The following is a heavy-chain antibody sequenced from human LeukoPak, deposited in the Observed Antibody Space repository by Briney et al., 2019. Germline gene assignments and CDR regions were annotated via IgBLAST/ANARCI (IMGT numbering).Heavy chain of an antibody. CDR3: ARDTSSWYLGGDYYFDY. Sequence: GGSLRLSCAASGFTFSSYSMNWVRQAPGKGLEWVSSISSSSSYIYYADSVKGRLTISRDNAKNSLYLQMNSLRAEDTAVYYCARDTSSWYLGGDYYFDYWGQGTLVTVSS. CDR1: GFTFSSYS. V-gene: IGHV3-21*01. D-gene: IGHD6-13*01. CDR2: ISSSSSYI. J-gene: IGHJ4*02.